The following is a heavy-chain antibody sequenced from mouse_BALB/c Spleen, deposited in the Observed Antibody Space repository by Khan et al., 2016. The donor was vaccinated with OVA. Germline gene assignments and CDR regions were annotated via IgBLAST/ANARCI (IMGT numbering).Heavy chain of an antibody. D-gene: IGHD1-1*01. Sequence: VQLQQSGPELVRPGASVKISCKASGYSFTGYSMNWVMQSHGKSLEWIGRINPHIGETFYNQRFKDKATLTVDESSSTAHLELRSLASEDSAVYYCTRIYRSDFDYWGQGTTLTVSS. J-gene: IGHJ2*01. CDR1: GYSFTGYS. V-gene: IGHV1-20*02. CDR2: INPHIGET. CDR3: TRIYRSDFDY.